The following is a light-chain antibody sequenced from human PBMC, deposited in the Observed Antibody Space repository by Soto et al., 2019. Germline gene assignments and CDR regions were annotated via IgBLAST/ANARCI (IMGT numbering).Light chain of an antibody. Sequence: EIVLTQSPGTLSLSPGARATLSCRASQSVSSTYIAGYKQNPGQAPRLLLCGASSRATGIPDRLSGSGSGTDFTLTISRLEPEDFAVYLCQQYGRSPPFTFGQGTKVEIK. V-gene: IGKV3-20*01. CDR3: QQYGRSPPFT. CDR1: QSVSSTY. CDR2: GAS. J-gene: IGKJ2*01.